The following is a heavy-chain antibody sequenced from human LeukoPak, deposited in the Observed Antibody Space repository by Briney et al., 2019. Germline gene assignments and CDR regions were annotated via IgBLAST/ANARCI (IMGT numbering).Heavy chain of an antibody. CDR2: INPNSGAT. J-gene: IGHJ5*02. CDR1: GYSFNDKY. V-gene: IGHV1-2*02. Sequence: ASVKVSCKASGYSFNDKYLHWVRQAPGQGLEWMGSINPNSGATNYAQKFQGRVTMTTDTSMSTTYMELSRLTSDHTAVYYCARAGGRSWFDPWGQGTLVAVSS. CDR3: ARAGGRSWFDP.